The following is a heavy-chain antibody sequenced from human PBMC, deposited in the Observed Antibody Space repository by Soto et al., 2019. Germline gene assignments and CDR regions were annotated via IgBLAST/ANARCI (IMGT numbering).Heavy chain of an antibody. CDR1: EFTFSSCW. Sequence: PGGSLKLSCAASEFTFSSCWMHWVRQAPGKGLVWVSSINSDGSSKSYADSVKGRFTIYRENAKKTLYLQMKSLRAEDTAVYYFARDFAVYASSNSXWGQGTMFTVSX. CDR2: INSDGSSK. J-gene: IGHJ4*02. D-gene: IGHD2-8*01. CDR3: ARDFAVYASSNSX. V-gene: IGHV3-74*01.